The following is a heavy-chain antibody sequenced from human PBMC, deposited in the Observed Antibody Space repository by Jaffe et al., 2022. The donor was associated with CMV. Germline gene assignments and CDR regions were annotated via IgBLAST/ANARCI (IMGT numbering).Heavy chain of an antibody. D-gene: IGHD2-15*01. CDR2: ISSSGSTI. J-gene: IGHJ4*02. Sequence: EVQLVESGGGLVQPGGSLRLSCAASGFTFSSYEMNWVRQAPGKGLEWVSYISSSGSTIYYADSVKGRFTISRDNAKNSLYLQMNSLRAEDTAVYYCARGGQVYCSGGSCYSLDYWGQGTLVTVSS. CDR3: ARGGQVYCSGGSCYSLDY. CDR1: GFTFSSYE. V-gene: IGHV3-48*03.